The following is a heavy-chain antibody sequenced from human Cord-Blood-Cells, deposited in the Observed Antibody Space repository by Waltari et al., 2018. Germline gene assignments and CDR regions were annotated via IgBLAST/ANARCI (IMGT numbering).Heavy chain of an antibody. CDR3: ARGLRGSGSYYFDY. J-gene: IGHJ4*02. D-gene: IGHD3-10*01. CDR1: GYTFTSYD. CDR2: MNPNSGNT. V-gene: IGHV1-8*03. Sequence: QVQLVQSGAEVKKPGASVKVSCKASGYTFTSYDINWVRQATGQGLGWMGWMNPNSGNTGYARKFQGRVTITRNTSISTAYMELSSLRSEDTAVYYCARGLRGSGSYYFDYWGQGTLVTVSS.